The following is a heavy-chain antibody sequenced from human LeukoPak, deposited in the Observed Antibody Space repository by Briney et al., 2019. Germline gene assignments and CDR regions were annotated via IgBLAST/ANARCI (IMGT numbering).Heavy chain of an antibody. CDR1: GFTVSSDY. CDR2: ISSSSSYI. CDR3: AKDRSSSSTYIDY. D-gene: IGHD6-6*01. J-gene: IGHJ4*02. Sequence: PGGSLRLSCAAAGFTVSSDYMSWVRQAPGKGLEWVSSISSSSSYIYYADSVKGRFTISRDNAKNSLYLQMNSLRAEDTAVYYCAKDRSSSSTYIDYWGQGTLVTASS. V-gene: IGHV3-21*01.